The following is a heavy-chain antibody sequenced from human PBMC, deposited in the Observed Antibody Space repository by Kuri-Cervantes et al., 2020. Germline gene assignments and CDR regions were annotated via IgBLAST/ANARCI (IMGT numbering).Heavy chain of an antibody. D-gene: IGHD2-15*01. CDR1: GFTFSNYW. CDR3: ARDPCSGGSCYFFDY. V-gene: IGHV3-7*01. CDR2: IKQDGSEK. Sequence: GGSLRLSCAASGFTFSNYWMSWVRQTPGKGLEWVANIKQDGSEKYYVDSVKGRFTISRDNAKNSLYLQMNSLRAEDTAVYYCARDPCSGGSCYFFDYWGQGTLVTVSS. J-gene: IGHJ4*02.